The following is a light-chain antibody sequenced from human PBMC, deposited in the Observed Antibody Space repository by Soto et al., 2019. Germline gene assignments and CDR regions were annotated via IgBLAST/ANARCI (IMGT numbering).Light chain of an antibody. V-gene: IGKV3-20*01. Sequence: DIDLTQSPGTLSLSPGERGTLACRASQTVRSSFVAWYQQKPGQAPRLLIYGASTRAAGIPDRFSGSGSGTDFTLILNSLEPEDLGIYYCQYYGRSSWTFGQGTKVEIK. CDR1: QTVRSSF. J-gene: IGKJ1*01. CDR3: QYYGRSSWT. CDR2: GAS.